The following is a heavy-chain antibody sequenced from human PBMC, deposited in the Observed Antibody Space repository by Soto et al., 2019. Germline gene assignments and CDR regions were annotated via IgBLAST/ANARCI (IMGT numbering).Heavy chain of an antibody. J-gene: IGHJ5*01. CDR2: ISNDGSAI. CDR1: GATFANYW. D-gene: IGHD2-21*01. Sequence: EVHVVESGGGLVQPGGSLRLSCEASGATFANYWMHWVRRVPRKGLVWFSRISNDGSAITYADSVKGRVTASRDNTKNMLFLQLKNLGFEDTAVYYCTRYIPRAWFASWGQGTLVTVSS. V-gene: IGHV3-74*01. CDR3: TRYIPRAWFAS.